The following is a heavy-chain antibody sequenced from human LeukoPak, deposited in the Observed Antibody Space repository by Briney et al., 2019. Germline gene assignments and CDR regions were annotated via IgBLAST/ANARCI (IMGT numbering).Heavy chain of an antibody. CDR1: GFAVSTNY. CDR3: ARDQRSESYHPWGWFDP. D-gene: IGHD1-26*01. Sequence: GGSLRLSCAASGFAVSTNYLSWVRQAPGKGLEWVSVIYSDGSTYYTDSVKGRFTISRDNSKNTLYFQVNSLSPEDTAVYYCARDQRSESYHPWGWFDPWGQGTLVTVSS. CDR2: IYSDGST. V-gene: IGHV3-66*02. J-gene: IGHJ5*02.